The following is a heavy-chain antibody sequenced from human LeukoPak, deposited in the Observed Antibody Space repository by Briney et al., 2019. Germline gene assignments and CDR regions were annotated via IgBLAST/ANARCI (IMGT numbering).Heavy chain of an antibody. V-gene: IGHV3-49*04. CDR2: IRSKAYGGTT. J-gene: IGHJ6*02. D-gene: IGHD6-13*01. CDR3: TRDQAIAAADSFYYYYGMDV. Sequence: GGSLRLSCTAYGFTFGDYAMSWVRQAPGKGLEWVGFIRSKAYGGTTEYAASVRGRFTISRDDSKSIAYLRMNSLKTEDAAVYYWTRDQAIAAADSFYYYYGMDVWGQGTTVTVSS. CDR1: GFTFGDYA.